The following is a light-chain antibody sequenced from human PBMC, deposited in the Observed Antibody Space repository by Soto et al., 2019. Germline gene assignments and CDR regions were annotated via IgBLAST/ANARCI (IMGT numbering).Light chain of an antibody. Sequence: QSALTQPASVSGSPGQSITISCTGTSSDIGAFTFVSWYQQHPGKVPKLMIFDVNRRPSWVSDRFSGSKSGNTASLTISGLLAEDEGDYYCSSYTSSSTHVFGSGTKLTVL. CDR1: SSDIGAFTF. CDR2: DVN. J-gene: IGLJ1*01. CDR3: SSYTSSSTHV. V-gene: IGLV2-14*03.